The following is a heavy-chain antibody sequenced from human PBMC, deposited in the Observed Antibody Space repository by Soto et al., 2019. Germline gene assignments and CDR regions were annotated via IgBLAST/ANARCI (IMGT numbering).Heavy chain of an antibody. D-gene: IGHD3-16*01. CDR2: INYSVNT. V-gene: IGHV4-30-4*01. Sequence: PSEPLSLTCAVSGVSVSSPDYFWSGIRQSPGKGLEWIGYINYSVNTNSNPSLKSRVTVSLDTSNNHFSLKVHSVRGADTAVYYCVEERITEGVPLGFDYWGQGTLITVS. CDR3: VEERITEGVPLGFDY. J-gene: IGHJ4*02. CDR1: GVSVSSPDYF.